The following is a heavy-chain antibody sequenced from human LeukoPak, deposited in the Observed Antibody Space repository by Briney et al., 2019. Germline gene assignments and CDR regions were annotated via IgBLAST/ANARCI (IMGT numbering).Heavy chain of an antibody. V-gene: IGHV4-34*01. CDR2: INHSGST. CDR3: ARHPEWLYGDQEESDY. Sequence: PSETLSLTCAVYGGSFSGYYWSWIRQPPGKGLEWIGEINHSGSTNYNPSLKSRVTISVDTSKNQFSLKLSSVTAADTAVYYCARHPEWLYGDQEESDYWGQGTLVTVSS. CDR1: GGSFSGYY. D-gene: IGHD4-17*01. J-gene: IGHJ4*02.